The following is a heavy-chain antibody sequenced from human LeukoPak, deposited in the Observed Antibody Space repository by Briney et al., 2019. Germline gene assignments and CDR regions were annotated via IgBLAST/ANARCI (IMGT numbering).Heavy chain of an antibody. V-gene: IGHV3-23*01. CDR3: AKGDSYCGGDCYPFDAFDI. J-gene: IGHJ3*02. CDR1: GFTFSTYA. CDR2: ISGSGGST. D-gene: IGHD2-21*01. Sequence: GGSLRLSCAASGFTFSTYAMSWFRQAPGKGLEWVSPISGSGGSTYYADSVKGRFTISRDNSKNTLYLQMNSLRAEDTAVYYCAKGDSYCGGDCYPFDAFDIWGQGTMVTVSS.